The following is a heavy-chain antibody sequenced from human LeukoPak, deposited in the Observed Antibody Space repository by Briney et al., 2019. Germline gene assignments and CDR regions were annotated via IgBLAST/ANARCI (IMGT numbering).Heavy chain of an antibody. CDR1: GFTFSSYA. D-gene: IGHD2-2*01. V-gene: IGHV3-30-3*01. J-gene: IGHJ4*02. Sequence: GGSLRLSCAASGFTFSSYAMHWVRQAPGKGLEWVAVISYDGSNKYYADSVKGRFTISRDNSKNTLYLQMNSLRAEDTAVYYCARGVIGYCSSTSCEPKRGFAYWGQGTLVTVSS. CDR3: ARGVIGYCSSTSCEPKRGFAY. CDR2: ISYDGSNK.